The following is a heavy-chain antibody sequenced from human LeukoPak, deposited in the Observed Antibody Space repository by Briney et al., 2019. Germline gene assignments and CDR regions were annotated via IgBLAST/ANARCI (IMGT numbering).Heavy chain of an antibody. D-gene: IGHD6-13*01. J-gene: IGHJ4*02. V-gene: IGHV4-34*01. CDR3: ARGHRQQLAFDY. CDR1: GGSFSGYY. Sequence: SETLSLTCAVYGGSFSGYYWSWICQPPGKGLEWIGEINHSGSTNYNPSLKSRVTISVDTSKNQFSLKLSSVTAADTAVYYCARGHRQQLAFDYWGQGTLVTVSS. CDR2: INHSGST.